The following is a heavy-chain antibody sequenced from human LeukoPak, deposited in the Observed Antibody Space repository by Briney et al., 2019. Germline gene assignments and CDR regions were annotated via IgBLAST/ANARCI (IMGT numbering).Heavy chain of an antibody. CDR1: GFTFDDYA. V-gene: IGHV3-9*01. J-gene: IGHJ4*02. CDR2: ISWNSGSI. Sequence: GGSLRLSCAASGFTFDDYAMHWVRQAPGKGLEWVSGISWNSGSIGYADSVKGRFTISRDNAKNSLYLQMNSLRAEDTALYNCAKEGSSWTVFDYWGQGTLVTVSS. CDR3: AKEGSSWTVFDY. D-gene: IGHD6-13*01.